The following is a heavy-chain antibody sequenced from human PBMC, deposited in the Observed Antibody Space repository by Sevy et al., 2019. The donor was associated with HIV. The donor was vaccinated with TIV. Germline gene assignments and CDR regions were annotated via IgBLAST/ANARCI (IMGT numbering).Heavy chain of an antibody. D-gene: IGHD2-15*01. J-gene: IGHJ6*02. CDR2: LSYDGSNN. CDR3: ARAVVVVAATTGYYGMDV. CDR1: GFTFSNYA. V-gene: IGHV3-30*04. Sequence: GGSLRLSCAASGFTFSNYAMHWVRQAPGKGLEWVGFLSYDGSNNYYADSVKGRFTISRDNAKNSLYLQMNSLRAEDTAVYYCARAVVVVAATTGYYGMDVWGQGTTVTVSS.